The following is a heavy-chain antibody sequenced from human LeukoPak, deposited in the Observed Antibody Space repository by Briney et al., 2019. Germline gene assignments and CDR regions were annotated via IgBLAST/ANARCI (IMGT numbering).Heavy chain of an antibody. CDR3: ARWGVFSSGWYVVY. V-gene: IGHV3-21*01. CDR2: ISSSSSYI. CDR1: GFTFSTYT. D-gene: IGHD6-19*01. J-gene: IGHJ4*02. Sequence: GGSLRLSCAASGFTFSTYTMHCVRQAPGKGLEWVSSISSSSSYIYYADSVKGRFTISRDNAKNSLYPQMNRLRAEHTAVYYCARWGVFSSGWYVVYWGRGAMV.